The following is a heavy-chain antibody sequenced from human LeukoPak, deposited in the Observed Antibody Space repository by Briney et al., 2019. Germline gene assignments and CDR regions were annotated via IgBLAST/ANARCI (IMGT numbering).Heavy chain of an antibody. D-gene: IGHD4-17*01. CDR2: IRRVPTDL. V-gene: IGHV3-11*01. J-gene: IGHJ3*01. CDR1: GLTFSDTN. Sequence: PGGSLRLSCVASGLTFSDTNLAWIRQAPGKGLEWISYIRRVPTDLYYADSVKGRFTITRDNAKNSLSLQMNSLRAEDTANYYCARRARDFGDSHAFDVWGQGTMVTVSS. CDR3: ARRARDFGDSHAFDV.